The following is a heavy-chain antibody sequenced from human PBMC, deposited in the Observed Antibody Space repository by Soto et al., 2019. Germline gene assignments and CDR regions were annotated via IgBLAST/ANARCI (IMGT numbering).Heavy chain of an antibody. Sequence: GSLRLSCAASGFTFSSYSMNWVRQAPGKGLEWVSSISSSSSYIYYADSVKGRFTISRDNAKNSLYLQMNSLRAEDTAVYYCARDQADYDFWSGYYKVASYFDYWGQGTLVTV. CDR1: GFTFSSYS. CDR3: ARDQADYDFWSGYYKVASYFDY. V-gene: IGHV3-21*01. D-gene: IGHD3-3*01. J-gene: IGHJ4*02. CDR2: ISSSSSYI.